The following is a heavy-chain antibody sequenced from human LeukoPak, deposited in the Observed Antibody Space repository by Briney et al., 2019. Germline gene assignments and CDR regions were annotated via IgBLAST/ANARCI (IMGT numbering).Heavy chain of an antibody. CDR1: GFSLSNDW. V-gene: IGHV3-7*05. CDR2: IKQDGSEK. J-gene: IGHJ4*02. D-gene: IGHD6-13*01. CDR3: ARRGTSSSWAHFDY. Sequence: GGSLRHSCAASGFSLSNDWMTWVRQAPGKGLEWVANIKQDGSEKYYVDSVKGRFTISRDNAKNSLYLQMNSLGAEDTAVYYCARRGTSSSWAHFDYWGQGTLVTVSS.